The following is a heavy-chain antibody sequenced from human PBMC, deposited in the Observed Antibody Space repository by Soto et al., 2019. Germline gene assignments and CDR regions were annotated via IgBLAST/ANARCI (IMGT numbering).Heavy chain of an antibody. J-gene: IGHJ4*02. V-gene: IGHV1-69*12. D-gene: IGHD5-12*01. Sequence: QVQLVQPGGEVRQPASSVKVSYKTSGGTFSSYAISWVRQAPGQGLEWMGGIVPIVDTSTYAQKFQGRVTITADESTSTVYMELSSLRSDDTAVYYCVRVVAIPGYPDNWGQGTLVTVSS. CDR2: IVPIVDTS. CDR3: VRVVAIPGYPDN. CDR1: GGTFSSYA.